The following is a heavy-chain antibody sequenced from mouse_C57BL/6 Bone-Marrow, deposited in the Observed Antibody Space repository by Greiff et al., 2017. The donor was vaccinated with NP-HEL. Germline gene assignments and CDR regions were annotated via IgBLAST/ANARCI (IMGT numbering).Heavy chain of an antibody. Sequence: QQPGAELVMPGASVKLSCKASGYTFTSYWMHWVKQRPGQGLEWIGEIDPSDSYTNYNQKFKGKSTLTVDKSSSTAYMQLSSLTSEDSAVYYCARGEGDYYGSDWYFDVWGTGTTVTVSS. CDR3: ARGEGDYYGSDWYFDV. J-gene: IGHJ1*03. CDR2: IDPSDSYT. D-gene: IGHD1-1*01. CDR1: GYTFTSYW. V-gene: IGHV1-69*01.